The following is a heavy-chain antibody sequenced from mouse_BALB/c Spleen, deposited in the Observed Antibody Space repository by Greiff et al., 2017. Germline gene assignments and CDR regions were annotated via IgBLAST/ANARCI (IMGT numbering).Heavy chain of an antibody. Sequence: VQLKQPGADLVKPGASVKLSCKASGFTFTGYYMYWVKQRPGQGLEWIGGINPGNCGTKFNEKFKSKATLTVDKSSSTAYMQLSSLTSEDAAVYYCTRGYEYDGFALAYWGQGTLVTVS. J-gene: IGHJ3*01. V-gene: IGHV1S81*02. D-gene: IGHD2-4*01. CDR3: TRGYEYDGFALAY. CDR1: GFTFTGYY. CDR2: INPGNCGT.